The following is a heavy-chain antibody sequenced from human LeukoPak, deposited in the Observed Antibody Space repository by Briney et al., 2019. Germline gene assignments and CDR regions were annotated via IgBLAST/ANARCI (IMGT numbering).Heavy chain of an antibody. V-gene: IGHV3-9*01. D-gene: IGHD2-2*01. CDR3: AKGFRVVPAATWFDP. CDR1: GFTFDDYA. CDR2: ISWNSGSI. Sequence: GGSLRLSCAASGFTFDDYAMHWVRQAPGKGLEWVSGISWNSGSIGYADSVKGRFTISRDNAKNSLYLQMNSLRAEDTALYYCAKGFRVVPAATWFDPWGQGTLVTVSS. J-gene: IGHJ5*02.